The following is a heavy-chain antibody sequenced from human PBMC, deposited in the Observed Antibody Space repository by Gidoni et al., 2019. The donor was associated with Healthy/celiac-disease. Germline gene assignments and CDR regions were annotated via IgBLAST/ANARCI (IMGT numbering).Heavy chain of an antibody. CDR2: TYYRSKWYN. V-gene: IGHV6-1*01. J-gene: IGHJ4*02. CDR1: GHSVSSNSAA. D-gene: IGHD4-17*01. Sequence: QVQLQQSGPGLVKPSQPLSLTCAISGHSVSSNSAAWHWISQSPSRGLEWLGRTYYRSKWYNDYAVSVKSRITINPDTSKNQFSLQLNSVTPEDTAVYYCARDSFSAGYGDQKSDAFDYWGQGTLVTVSS. CDR3: ARDSFSAGYGDQKSDAFDY.